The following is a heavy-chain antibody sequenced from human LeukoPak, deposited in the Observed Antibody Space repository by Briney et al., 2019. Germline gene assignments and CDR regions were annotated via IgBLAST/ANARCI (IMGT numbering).Heavy chain of an antibody. V-gene: IGHV1-69*04. J-gene: IGHJ4*02. CDR2: IIPTFGIA. CDR3: ARDDDSSSWYFDY. CDR1: GGTFSSYA. Sequence: VASVKVSCTASGGTFSSYAISWVRQAPGQGLEWMGRIIPTFGIANYAQKFQGRVTITADKSTSTAYMELSSLRSEDTAVYYCARDDDSSSWYFDYWGQGTLVTVSS. D-gene: IGHD6-13*01.